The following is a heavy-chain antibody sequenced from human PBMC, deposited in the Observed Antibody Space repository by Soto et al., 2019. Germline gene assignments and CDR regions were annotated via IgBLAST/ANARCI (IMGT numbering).Heavy chain of an antibody. CDR1: GFTFSRYA. V-gene: IGHV3-23*01. Sequence: EVQLLDSGGTLVQPGGSLRLSCAASGFTFSRYAMSWVRQAPGKGLEWVSAIGGSGNSTHYADSVKGRFAISRDNSKNMVYLQMNSMRDEDTAVYYGAKDSRGVNSVELFQHWGQGTLVTVSS. CDR3: AKDSRGVNSVELFQH. D-gene: IGHD1-7*01. CDR2: IGGSGNST. J-gene: IGHJ1*01.